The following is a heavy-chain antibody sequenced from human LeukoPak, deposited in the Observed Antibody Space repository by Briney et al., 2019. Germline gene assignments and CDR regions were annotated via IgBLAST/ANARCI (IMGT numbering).Heavy chain of an antibody. CDR2: ISFSGGST. D-gene: IGHD6-19*01. J-gene: IGHJ1*01. Sequence: GGSLRLSCAASGFTFSSYEMNWVRQAPGKGLEWVSGISFSGGSTYYADSVKGRFTISRDNSKNTLYLQMNSLRAEDTAVYYCAKVQTSGWYFFQHWGQGTLVTVSS. CDR1: GFTFSSYE. CDR3: AKVQTSGWYFFQH. V-gene: IGHV3-23*01.